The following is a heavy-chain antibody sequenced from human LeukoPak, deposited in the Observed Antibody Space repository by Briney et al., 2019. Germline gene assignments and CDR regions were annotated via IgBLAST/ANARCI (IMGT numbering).Heavy chain of an antibody. V-gene: IGHV3-48*03. CDR2: ISSSGRTI. D-gene: IGHD3-22*01. J-gene: IGHJ4*02. Sequence: SGGSLRLSCAASGFTFSSYEMNWVRQAPGKGLEWVSYISSSGRTIKDADSVKGRFTISRDNAKNSLYLQMNSLRAEDTAVYYCARGRGSSGYYYAFDYWGRGTLVTVSS. CDR3: ARGRGSSGYYYAFDY. CDR1: GFTFSSYE.